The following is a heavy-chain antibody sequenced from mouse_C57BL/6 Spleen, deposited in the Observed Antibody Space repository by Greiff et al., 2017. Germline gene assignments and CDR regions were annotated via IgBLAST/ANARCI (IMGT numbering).Heavy chain of an antibody. J-gene: IGHJ4*01. Sequence: EVKLMESGGGLVQPGGSMKLSCVASGFTFSNYWMNWVRQSPEKGLEWVAQIRLKSDNYATHYAESVKGRFTISRDDSKSSVYLQMNNLRAEDTGIYYCTVGRAMDYWGQGTSVTVSS. CDR1: GFTFSNYW. CDR2: IRLKSDNYAT. D-gene: IGHD1-1*01. V-gene: IGHV6-3*01. CDR3: TVGRAMDY.